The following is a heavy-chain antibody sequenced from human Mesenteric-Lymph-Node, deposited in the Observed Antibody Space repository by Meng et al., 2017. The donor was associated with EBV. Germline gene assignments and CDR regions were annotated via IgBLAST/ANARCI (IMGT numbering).Heavy chain of an antibody. D-gene: IGHD5/OR15-5a*01. CDR1: GYTFTSNY. V-gene: IGHV1-46*01. J-gene: IGHJ5*02. Sequence: QAQRGQSGAEVKKPGASVKVSCKASGYTFTSNYIHWVRQAPGQGPEWMGLINPSSGGTSYAQKFQGRVTMTRDTSTSTVYMEVISLRSDDTAVYYCTRVVYREFDPWGQGTLVTVSS. CDR3: TRVVYREFDP. CDR2: INPSSGGT.